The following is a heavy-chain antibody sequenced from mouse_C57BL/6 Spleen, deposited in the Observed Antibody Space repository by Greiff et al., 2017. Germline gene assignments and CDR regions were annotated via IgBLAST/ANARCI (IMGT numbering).Heavy chain of an antibody. J-gene: IGHJ4*01. CDR1: GYTFTDYE. V-gene: IGHV1-15*01. Sequence: VQVVESGAELVRPGASVTLSCKASGYTFTDYEMHWVKQTPVHGLEWIGAIDPETGGTAYNQKFKDKATLTVDKSSSTAYMQLSSLTSEDSAVYYCARGDGNYPYYYAMDYWGQGTSVTVSS. CDR3: ARGDGNYPYYYAMDY. CDR2: IDPETGGT. D-gene: IGHD2-1*01.